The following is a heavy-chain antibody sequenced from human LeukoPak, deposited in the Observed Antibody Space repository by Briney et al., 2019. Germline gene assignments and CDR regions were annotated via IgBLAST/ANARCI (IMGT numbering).Heavy chain of an antibody. Sequence: SETLPLTCTVSGGSISSSSYYWGWIRRPPGKGLEWIGSTSYSGSTYYSPSLKSRVTISVDTSKNQFSLKLSSVTAADTAVYYCARRGWGSGWLGQDTSWYFDLWGRGTLVTVSS. CDR3: ARRGWGSGWLGQDTSWYFDL. CDR2: TSYSGST. J-gene: IGHJ2*01. V-gene: IGHV4-39*01. D-gene: IGHD6-19*01. CDR1: GGSISSSSYY.